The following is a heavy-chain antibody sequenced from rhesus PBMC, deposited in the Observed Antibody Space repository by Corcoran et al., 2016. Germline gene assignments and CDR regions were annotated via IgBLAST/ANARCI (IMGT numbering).Heavy chain of an antibody. Sequence: QVQLQESGPGLVKPSETLSLTCAVSGGSFSGYYWGWIRQPPGKGLEWIEYRSGSSGSTDYNPSLKSRVTISTDTSKNQFSLKLSSVTAADTAVYYCARGGAPYDYWGQGVLVTVSS. V-gene: IGHV4-165*01. J-gene: IGHJ4*01. CDR1: GGSFSGYY. CDR3: ARGGAPYDY. CDR2: RSGSSGST.